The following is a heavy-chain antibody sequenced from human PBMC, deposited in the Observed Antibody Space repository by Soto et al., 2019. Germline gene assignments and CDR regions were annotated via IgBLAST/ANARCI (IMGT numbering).Heavy chain of an antibody. CDR2: ISYDGSNK. D-gene: IGHD6-19*01. Sequence: QVQLVESGGGVVQPGRSLRLSCAASGFTFSSYAMHWVRQAPGKGLEWVAVISYDGSNKYYADSVKGRFTISRDNSKNTLYLQMHSLRADDTAVYYCARDRYSSGRGYYYYCYGMDVWRQGTTVTVSS. CDR1: GFTFSSYA. CDR3: ARDRYSSGRGYYYYCYGMDV. J-gene: IGHJ6*02. V-gene: IGHV3-30-3*01.